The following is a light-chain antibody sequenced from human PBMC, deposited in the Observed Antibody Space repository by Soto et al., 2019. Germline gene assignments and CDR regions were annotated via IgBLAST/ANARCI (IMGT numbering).Light chain of an antibody. Sequence: QSVLTQPASVSGSPGQSITISCTGTSSDIGDYNFVSWYQQHPGKAPKLLIYEVIKRPSGVSSRFSGSKSGNTASLTISGLQAEDEADYYCSSYTSSITLMFGGGTKLPS. CDR2: EVI. CDR3: SSYTSSITLM. J-gene: IGLJ3*02. CDR1: SSDIGDYNF. V-gene: IGLV2-14*01.